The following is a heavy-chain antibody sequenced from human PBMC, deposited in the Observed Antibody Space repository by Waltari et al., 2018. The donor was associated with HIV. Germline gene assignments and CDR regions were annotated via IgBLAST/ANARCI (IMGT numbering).Heavy chain of an antibody. CDR1: VASVSRSSYF. CDR2: IYYTGRA. J-gene: IGHJ2*01. D-gene: IGHD1-26*01. Sequence: QPQLLASGPALVKPSATLALPFTVPVASVSRSSYFCAWIRQPPGKGLGWIGRIYYTGRAYYNPSLKGRVTISVDTSKNQFSLKVTSVTAADTAVYYCARHALRVGAAYWNFDLWGRGTLVTVSS. V-gene: IGHV4-39*01. CDR3: ARHALRVGAAYWNFDL.